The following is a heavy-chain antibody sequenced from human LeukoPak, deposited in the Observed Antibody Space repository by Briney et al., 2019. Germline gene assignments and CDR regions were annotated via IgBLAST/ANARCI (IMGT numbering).Heavy chain of an antibody. CDR3: ARDPVYYDSSGFDY. CDR1: GCTFSSYS. J-gene: IGHJ4*02. Sequence: GGSLRLSCAASGCTFSSYSMNWVRQAPGKGLEWVSYISSSSSTIYYADSVKGRFTISRDNAKNSLYLQMNSLRAEDTAVYYCARDPVYYDSSGFDYWGQGTLVTVSS. D-gene: IGHD3-22*01. CDR2: ISSSSSTI. V-gene: IGHV3-48*01.